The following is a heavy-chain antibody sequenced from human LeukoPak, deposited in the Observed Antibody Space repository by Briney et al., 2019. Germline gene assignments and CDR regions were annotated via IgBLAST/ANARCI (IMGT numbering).Heavy chain of an antibody. CDR2: ISYDGSNK. D-gene: IGHD5-24*01. J-gene: IGHJ4*02. V-gene: IGHV3-30-3*01. Sequence: GGSLRLSCAASGFTFSSYAMHWVRQAPGKGLEWVAVISYDGSNKYYADSVKGRFTISRGNSKNTLYLQMNSLRAEDTAVYYCARDVRWLQSFDYWGQGTLVTVSS. CDR3: ARDVRWLQSFDY. CDR1: GFTFSSYA.